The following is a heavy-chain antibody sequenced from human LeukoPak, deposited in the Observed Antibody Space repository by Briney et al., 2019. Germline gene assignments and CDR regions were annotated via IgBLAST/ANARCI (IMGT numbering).Heavy chain of an antibody. Sequence: PGGSLRLSCAASRFTFSTYTMNWVRQAPGKGLEWVSSISSSSSYIYYEDSVKGRFTISRDNAKNSLYLQMNSLRAEDTAVYYCARDLPPRAYYGMDVWGQGTTVTVSS. V-gene: IGHV3-21*01. J-gene: IGHJ6*02. CDR3: ARDLPPRAYYGMDV. CDR1: RFTFSTYT. CDR2: ISSSSSYI.